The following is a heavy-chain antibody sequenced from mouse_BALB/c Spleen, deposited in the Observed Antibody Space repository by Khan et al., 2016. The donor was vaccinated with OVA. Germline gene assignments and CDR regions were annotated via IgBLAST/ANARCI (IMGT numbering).Heavy chain of an antibody. CDR2: IWGDGST. J-gene: IGHJ4*01. Sequence: QVQLKESGPGLVAPSQSLSIICTVSGFSLTGYGVNWVRQPPGKGLEWLGMIWGDGSTDYNSALKSRLSITKDNSKSQVFLKMNSLQTDDTARYYCARAYYANYREAMDYWGQGNSVTVSS. CDR3: ARAYYANYREAMDY. V-gene: IGHV2-6-7*01. CDR1: GFSLTGYG. D-gene: IGHD2-10*01.